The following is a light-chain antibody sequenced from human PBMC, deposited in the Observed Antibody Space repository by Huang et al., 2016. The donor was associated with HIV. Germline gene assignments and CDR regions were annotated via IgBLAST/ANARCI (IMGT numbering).Light chain of an antibody. V-gene: IGKV3-20*01. Sequence: EIVLTQSPGTLSLSPGERATLSCRASQRFLSTYLAWYQQKPGQAPRLLIYDASNRATGFPARFSGSGSGTDFTLTISRLEPDDFAVYFCQQYGGSLSFGGGTKVEIK. J-gene: IGKJ4*01. CDR1: QRFLSTY. CDR3: QQYGGSLS. CDR2: DAS.